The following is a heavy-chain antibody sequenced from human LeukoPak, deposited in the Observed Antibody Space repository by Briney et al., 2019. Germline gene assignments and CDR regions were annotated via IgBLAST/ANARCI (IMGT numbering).Heavy chain of an antibody. V-gene: IGHV4-59*01. J-gene: IGHJ5*02. D-gene: IGHD2-2*01. CDR1: GGSISSYY. Sequence: SETLSLTCTVSGGSISSYYWSWIRQPPGKGLEWIGYIYYSGSTNYNPSLKSRVTISVDTSKNQFSLKLSSVTAADTAVYYCARPVSCSSTSCYEGDWFDPWGQGTLVTVSS. CDR2: IYYSGST. CDR3: ARPVSCSSTSCYEGDWFDP.